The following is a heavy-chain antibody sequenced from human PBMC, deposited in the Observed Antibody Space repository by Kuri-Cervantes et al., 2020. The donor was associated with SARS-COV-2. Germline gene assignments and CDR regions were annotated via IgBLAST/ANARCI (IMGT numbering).Heavy chain of an antibody. CDR3: ARDGSPYLLNPNDAFDI. CDR2: INPSGGST. CDR1: GYTFTSYG. J-gene: IGHJ3*02. Sequence: ASVKVSCKASGYTFTSYGISWVRQAPGQGLEWMGIINPSGGSTSYAQKLQGRVTMTTDTSTSTAYMELRSLRSDATAVYYCARDGSPYLLNPNDAFDIWGQGTMVTVSS. V-gene: IGHV1-18*01.